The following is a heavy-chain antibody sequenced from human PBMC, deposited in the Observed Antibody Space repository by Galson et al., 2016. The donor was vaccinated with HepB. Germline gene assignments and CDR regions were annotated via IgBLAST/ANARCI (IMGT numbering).Heavy chain of an antibody. D-gene: IGHD5-24*01. J-gene: IGHJ4*02. Sequence: SLRLSCAASGSIFRTYPMHWVRQAPGNGLEWVAVISSDGRNEWYADSVKGRFTISRDNSQNTLSLQMSSLRPEDTAAYYCAREAERWNYLDYWGQGALVTVSS. CDR1: GSIFRTYP. V-gene: IGHV3-30*04. CDR2: ISSDGRNE. CDR3: AREAERWNYLDY.